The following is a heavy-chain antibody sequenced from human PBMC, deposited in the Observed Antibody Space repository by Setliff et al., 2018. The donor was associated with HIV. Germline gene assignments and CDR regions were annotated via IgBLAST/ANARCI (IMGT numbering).Heavy chain of an antibody. V-gene: IGHV1-69*10. D-gene: IGHD2-15*01. CDR1: GGTFNTFC. CDR3: ARGYCSGGSCSSLYDY. CDR2: IIPIARIP. Sequence: SVKVSCKASGGTFNTFCMNWVRQAPGQGLAWMGGIIPIARIPNYAQKFQGRVTITRDTSASTAYMELSSLRSEDTAVYYCARGYCSGGSCSSLYDYWGQGTLVTVSS. J-gene: IGHJ4*02.